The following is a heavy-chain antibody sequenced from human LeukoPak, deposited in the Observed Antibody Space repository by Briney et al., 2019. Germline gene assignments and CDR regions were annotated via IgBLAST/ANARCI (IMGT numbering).Heavy chain of an antibody. Sequence: SETLSLTCTVSGGSISSYYWSWIRQPPGKGLEWIGYIYYSGSTNYNPSLKSRVTISVDTSKNQFSLKLSSVTAADTAVYYCARVRTDYYGSGSYYRYYYYGMDVWGKGTTVTVSS. J-gene: IGHJ6*04. CDR3: ARVRTDYYGSGSYYRYYYYGMDV. CDR1: GGSISSYY. D-gene: IGHD3-10*01. V-gene: IGHV4-59*01. CDR2: IYYSGST.